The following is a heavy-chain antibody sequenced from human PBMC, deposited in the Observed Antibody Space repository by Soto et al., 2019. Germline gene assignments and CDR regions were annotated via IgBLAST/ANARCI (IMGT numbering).Heavy chain of an antibody. CDR1: GGSISSYY. V-gene: IGHV4-59*06. Sequence: SETLSLTCTVSGGSISSYYWSWIRQPPGKGLEWIGYIYYSGSTYYNPSLKSRVTISVDTSKNQFSLKLSSVTAADTAVYYCARESFGELLSWFDPWGQGTLVTVSS. CDR2: IYYSGST. J-gene: IGHJ5*02. D-gene: IGHD3-10*01. CDR3: ARESFGELLSWFDP.